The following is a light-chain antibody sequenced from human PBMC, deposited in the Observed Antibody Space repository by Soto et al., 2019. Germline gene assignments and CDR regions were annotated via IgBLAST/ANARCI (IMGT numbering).Light chain of an antibody. Sequence: EIVMTQSPATLSVSPGERATLSCRASQSVSSNLAWYQQKPGQTPRLLICDASSRATGIPARFSGSGSGTHFTLTISGLQSEDFAGYYCLQYNTCPLTFGGATNVEIK. CDR1: QSVSSN. CDR2: DAS. V-gene: IGKV3-15*01. J-gene: IGKJ4*01. CDR3: LQYNTCPLT.